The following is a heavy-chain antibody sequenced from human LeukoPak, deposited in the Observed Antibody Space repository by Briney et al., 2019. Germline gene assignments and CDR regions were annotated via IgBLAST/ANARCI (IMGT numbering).Heavy chain of an antibody. CDR2: IVGSGGST. Sequence: GGSLRLSCAASGFTFSTYAMSWVRQAPGKGLEWVSGIVGSGGSTYYADSVQGRFTISRDNSKNTLYLQMNSLRAEDTAIYYCAKDWSLAVEVGGFDPWGQGTLVTVSS. D-gene: IGHD2-15*01. CDR1: GFTFSTYA. V-gene: IGHV3-23*01. J-gene: IGHJ5*02. CDR3: AKDWSLAVEVGGFDP.